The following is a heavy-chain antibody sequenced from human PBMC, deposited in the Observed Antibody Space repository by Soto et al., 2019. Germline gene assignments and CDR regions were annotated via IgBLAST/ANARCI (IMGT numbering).Heavy chain of an antibody. CDR2: ISSGPVTT. V-gene: IGHV3-48*02. CDR1: GFTCSSCG. CDR3: ARGGAGRPDY. D-gene: IGHD6-13*01. J-gene: IGHJ4*02. Sequence: EVQLVNSGGGLVQPGGSLRLSCVASGFTCSSCGSNGFRQVRGRGLEWVSYISSGPVTTNYADSVKGRFTLSRDNARSSLYLQLNSLRDDDTAVYYCARGGAGRPDYWAQGTLVIVSS.